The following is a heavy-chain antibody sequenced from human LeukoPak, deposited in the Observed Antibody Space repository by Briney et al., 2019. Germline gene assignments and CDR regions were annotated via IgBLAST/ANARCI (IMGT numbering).Heavy chain of an antibody. J-gene: IGHJ6*02. Sequence: GGSLRLSCAASGFTFSSYAMTWVRQAPGRGLEWVSAISGNGGTTYYADSVKGRFTISRDNARNSLYLQMNSLRAEDTAVYYCARGSEAVGTSPRYYYYGMDVWGQGTTVTVSS. CDR2: ISGNGGTT. V-gene: IGHV3-23*01. CDR1: GFTFSSYA. D-gene: IGHD6-13*01. CDR3: ARGSEAVGTSPRYYYYGMDV.